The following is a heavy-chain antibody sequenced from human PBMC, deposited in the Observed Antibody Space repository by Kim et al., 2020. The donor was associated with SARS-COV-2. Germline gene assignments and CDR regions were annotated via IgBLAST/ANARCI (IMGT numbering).Heavy chain of an antibody. J-gene: IGHJ5*02. Sequence: ASVKVSCKASGYTFTGYYMHWVRQAPGQGLEWMGRINPNSGGTNYAQKFQGRVTMTRDTSISTAYMELSRLRSDDTAVYYCARSPPGYDILTGYWNWFDPWGQGTLVTVSS. D-gene: IGHD3-9*01. CDR2: INPNSGGT. CDR3: ARSPPGYDILTGYWNWFDP. CDR1: GYTFTGYY. V-gene: IGHV1-2*06.